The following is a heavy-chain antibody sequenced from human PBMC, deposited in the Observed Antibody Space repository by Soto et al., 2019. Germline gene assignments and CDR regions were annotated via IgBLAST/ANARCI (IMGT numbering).Heavy chain of an antibody. J-gene: IGHJ4*02. CDR2: IWYDGSNK. CDR1: GFTFSSYC. D-gene: IGHD3-22*01. Sequence: PGGSLTLSCAASGFTFSSYCMHWVRQAPGKGLEWVAVIWYDGSNKYYADSVKGRFTIYRDNSKNTLYLQMNSLRAEDTAVYYCARDASTADYDGYDSSGYPDYWGQGTLVTVSS. CDR3: ARDASTADYDGYDSSGYPDY. V-gene: IGHV3-33*01.